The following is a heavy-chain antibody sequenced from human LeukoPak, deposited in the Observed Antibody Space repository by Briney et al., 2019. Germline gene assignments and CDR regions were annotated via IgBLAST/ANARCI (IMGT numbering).Heavy chain of an antibody. Sequence: ASVKVSCKTSGYTFRTYGITWVRQAPGQGLEWMGIINPSGGSTSYAQKFQGRVTMTRDMSTSTVYMELSSLRPEDTAVYYCARSYYDILTGYYNVISGGGAFGIWGQGTMVTVSS. CDR1: GYTFRTYG. D-gene: IGHD3-9*01. CDR3: ARSYYDILTGYYNVISGGGAFGI. J-gene: IGHJ3*02. V-gene: IGHV1-46*01. CDR2: INPSGGST.